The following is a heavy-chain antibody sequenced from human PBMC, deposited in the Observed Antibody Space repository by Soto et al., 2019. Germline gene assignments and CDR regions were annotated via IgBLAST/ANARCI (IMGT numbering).Heavy chain of an antibody. CDR1: GGSFSGYY. D-gene: IGHD6-13*01. J-gene: IGHJ4*02. CDR2: INHSGST. V-gene: IGHV4-34*01. Sequence: SETLSLTCAVYGGSFSGYYWSWIRQPPGKGLEWIGEINHSGSTNYNPSLKSRVTISVDTSKNQFSLKLSSVTAADTAVYYCARGGRIAAAGTVGYFDYWGQGTLVTVSS. CDR3: ARGGRIAAAGTVGYFDY.